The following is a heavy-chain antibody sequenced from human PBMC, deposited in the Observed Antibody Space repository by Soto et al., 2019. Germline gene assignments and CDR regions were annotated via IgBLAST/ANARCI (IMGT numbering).Heavy chain of an antibody. CDR2: IYYSGST. V-gene: IGHV4-31*03. CDR3: ARDRLEGISAAGIFEY. D-gene: IGHD6-13*01. J-gene: IGHJ4*02. CDR1: GGSISSGGYY. Sequence: QVQLQESGPGLVKPSQTLSLTCTVSGGSISSGGYYWSWIRQHPGKVLEWIGYIYYSGSTYYNPSLKSRVTISVDTYKNQFSLKLSPVTAEDTAVYYCARDRLEGISAAGIFEYWGQGTLVTVSS.